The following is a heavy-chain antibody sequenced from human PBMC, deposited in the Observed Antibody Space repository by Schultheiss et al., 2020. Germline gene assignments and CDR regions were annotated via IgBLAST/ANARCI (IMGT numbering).Heavy chain of an antibody. V-gene: IGHV3-23*01. D-gene: IGHD3-10*01. CDR2: ISGSGGST. Sequence: GGSLRLSCAASGFTFSSSWMHWVCQAPEKGLEWVSAISGSGGSTYYADSVKGRFTISRDNSKNTLYLQMNSLRAEDTAVYYCAKDAHRWYELLLHWGQGTLVTVSS. CDR3: AKDAHRWYELLLH. J-gene: IGHJ4*02. CDR1: GFTFSSSW.